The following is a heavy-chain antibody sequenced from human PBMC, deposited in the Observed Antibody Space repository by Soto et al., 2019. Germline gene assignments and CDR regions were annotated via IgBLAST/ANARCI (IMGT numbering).Heavy chain of an antibody. CDR2: ISSSGSTI. J-gene: IGHJ4*02. CDR1: EFTCRDYE. D-gene: IGHD1-1*01. CDR3: ARGRTTGTTGWVRTAFDY. Sequence: GSLRLSCGASEFTCRDYEMNWVRQAPGKGLEWVSYISSSGSTIYYADSVKGRFTISRDNAKNSLYLQMNSLRAEDTAVYYCARGRTTGTTGWVRTAFDYWGQGTLVTVSS. V-gene: IGHV3-48*03.